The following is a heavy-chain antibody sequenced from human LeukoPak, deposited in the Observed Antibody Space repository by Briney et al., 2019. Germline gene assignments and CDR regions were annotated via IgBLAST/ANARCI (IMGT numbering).Heavy chain of an antibody. D-gene: IGHD5-18*01. CDR3: ARALNENSYAFDS. V-gene: IGHV4-30-4*01. Sequence: PSETLSLTCTVSGGSISSGEYYWSWIRQPPGKGLEWIGYFSYTGSTYYNPSLKSRVSISVDTSKNQFSLRLMSVTAADTAMYHCARALNENSYAFDSWGQGTLVTVSS. CDR1: GGSISSGEYY. J-gene: IGHJ4*02. CDR2: FSYTGST.